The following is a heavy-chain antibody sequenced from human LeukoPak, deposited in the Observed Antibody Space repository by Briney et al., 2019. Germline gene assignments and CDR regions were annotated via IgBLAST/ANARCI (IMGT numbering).Heavy chain of an antibody. CDR3: ARGAKIRGYNGHVAFEI. CDR2: INPNSGGT. D-gene: IGHD3-10*01. J-gene: IGHJ3*02. Sequence: GASVKVSCKASGYTFTGYYMHWVRQAPGQGLEWMGWINPNSGGTNYAQKFQGRVTMTRDTSISTAYMELSRLRSDDTAVYYCARGAKIRGYNGHVAFEIWAKGQWSPSLQ. V-gene: IGHV1-2*02. CDR1: GYTFTGYY.